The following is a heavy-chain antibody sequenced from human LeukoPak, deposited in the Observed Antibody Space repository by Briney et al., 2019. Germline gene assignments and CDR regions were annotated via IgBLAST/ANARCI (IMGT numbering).Heavy chain of an antibody. Sequence: SETLSLTCTVPVGSISSYYCSWILQSPGKGLECIGYIHYTGSTNYNPSLKSRVTISVETSKNQFSLKLKSVTAADTAVYYCARGGYYGSGNDFRFDPWGQGTLVTVS. CDR3: ARGGYYGSGNDFRFDP. V-gene: IGHV4-59*01. CDR2: IHYTGST. D-gene: IGHD3-10*01. J-gene: IGHJ5*02. CDR1: VGSISSYY.